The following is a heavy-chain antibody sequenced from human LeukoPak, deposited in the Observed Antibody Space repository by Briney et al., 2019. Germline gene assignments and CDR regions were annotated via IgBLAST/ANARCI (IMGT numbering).Heavy chain of an antibody. CDR2: INWNGGST. CDR1: GSTFDDYG. CDR3: ARDYYDSSGYYYFDY. J-gene: IGHJ4*02. V-gene: IGHV3-20*04. Sequence: PGGSLRLSCAASGSTFDDYGMSWVRQAPGKGLEWVSGINWNGGSTGYADSVKGRFTISRDNAKNSLYLQMNSLRAEDTALYYCARDYYDSSGYYYFDYWGQGTLVTVSS. D-gene: IGHD3-22*01.